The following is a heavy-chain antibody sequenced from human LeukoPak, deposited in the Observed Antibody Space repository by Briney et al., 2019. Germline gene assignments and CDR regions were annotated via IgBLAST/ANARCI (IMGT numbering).Heavy chain of an antibody. CDR1: GGTFSSYA. V-gene: IGHV1-69*04. CDR3: ARRDSKTGFDH. CDR2: IIPILGIA. Sequence: SVKVSCKASGGTFSSYAISWVRQAPGQGLEWMGRIIPILGIANYAQKFQGRVTITADKSTSTAYMELSSLRSDDTAVYYCARRDSKTGFDHWGQGTLVTVSS. J-gene: IGHJ4*02. D-gene: IGHD5-24*01.